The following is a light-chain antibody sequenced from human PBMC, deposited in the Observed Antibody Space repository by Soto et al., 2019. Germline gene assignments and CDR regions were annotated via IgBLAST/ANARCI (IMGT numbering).Light chain of an antibody. J-gene: IGKJ1*01. Sequence: EIVLTQSPGTLSLSPGERASLSCRASQSLSSTYLAWYQQKPGRAPRLLIYRASSRATGIPDRFSGSGSGTDFILTISRLEPEDFAVYYCQQYGKSPRTFGQGTKVEIK. V-gene: IGKV3-20*01. CDR3: QQYGKSPRT. CDR2: RAS. CDR1: QSLSSTY.